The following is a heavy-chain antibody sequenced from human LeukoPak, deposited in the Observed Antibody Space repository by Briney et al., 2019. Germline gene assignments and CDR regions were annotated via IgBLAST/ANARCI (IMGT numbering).Heavy chain of an antibody. D-gene: IGHD6-6*01. J-gene: IGHJ4*02. CDR3: ARIPIAARPYYFDY. CDR2: IYYSGST. CDR1: GGSISSYY. Sequence: SETLSLTCTVSGGSISSYYWSWIRQPPGKGLEWIGYIYYSGSTNYNPSLKSRVTISVDTSKNQFSLKLSSVTAADTAVYYCARIPIAARPYYFDYWGQGTLVTVSS. V-gene: IGHV4-59*01.